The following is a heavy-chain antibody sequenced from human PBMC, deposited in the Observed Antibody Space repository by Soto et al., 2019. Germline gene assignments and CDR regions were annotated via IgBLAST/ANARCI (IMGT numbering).Heavy chain of an antibody. CDR1: GGSVNSGGYS. J-gene: IGHJ5*02. Sequence: SETLSLTCSVSGGSVNSGGYSWIWIRHPPGKGLEWIGFISPSGSPAYKPSLKSRVTISVDRSKNQISLELSSVTAADTAVYYCARGVLAWGPGTLVTVSS. CDR2: ISPSGSP. CDR3: ARGVLA. D-gene: IGHD2-8*01. V-gene: IGHV4-30-2*01.